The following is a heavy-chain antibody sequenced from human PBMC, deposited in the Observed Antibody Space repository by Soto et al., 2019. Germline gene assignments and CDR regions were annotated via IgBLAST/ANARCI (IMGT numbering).Heavy chain of an antibody. V-gene: IGHV1-69*13. D-gene: IGHD3-22*01. CDR2: IIPIFGTA. Sequence: GASVKVSCKASGGTFSSYAISWVRQAPGQGLEWMGGIIPIFGTANYAQKFQGRVTITADESTSTAYMELSSLRSEDTAVYYCARGTHYYDSSGYYPGSLDYWGQGTLVTVSS. CDR3: ARGTHYYDSSGYYPGSLDY. CDR1: GGTFSSYA. J-gene: IGHJ4*02.